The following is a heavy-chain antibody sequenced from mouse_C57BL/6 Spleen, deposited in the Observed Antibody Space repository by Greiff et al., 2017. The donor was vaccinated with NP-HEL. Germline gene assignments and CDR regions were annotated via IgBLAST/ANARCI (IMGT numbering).Heavy chain of an antibody. CDR2: ILPNSGST. J-gene: IGHJ3*01. CDR3: ARDWDGAWFAY. Sequence: QVQLQQPGAELVKPGASVKLSCKASGYTFTSYWMHWVKQRPGQGLEWIGMILPNSGSTNYNEKFKSKATLTVDKSSRTAYMQLRSRTSEDSAVYDCARDWDGAWFAYWGQGTLVTVSA. D-gene: IGHD4-1*01. V-gene: IGHV1-64*01. CDR1: GYTFTSYW.